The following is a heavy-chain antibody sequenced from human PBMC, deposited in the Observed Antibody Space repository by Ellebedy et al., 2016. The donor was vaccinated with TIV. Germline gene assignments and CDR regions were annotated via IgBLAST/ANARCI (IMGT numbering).Heavy chain of an antibody. V-gene: IGHV4-59*08. CDR3: ATGVDTATPYGMDV. CDR2: IYYSGST. D-gene: IGHD5-18*01. CDR1: GGSISSYY. Sequence: SETLSLTXTVSGGSISSYYWSWIRQPPGKGLEWIGYIYYSGSTNYNPSLKSRVTISVDTSKNQFSLKLSSVTAADTAVYYCATGVDTATPYGMDVWGQGTTVTVSS. J-gene: IGHJ6*02.